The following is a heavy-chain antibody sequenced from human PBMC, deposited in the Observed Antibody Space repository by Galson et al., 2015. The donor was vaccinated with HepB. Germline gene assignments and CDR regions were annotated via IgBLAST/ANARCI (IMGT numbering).Heavy chain of an antibody. CDR3: SVLYYNFWTNDQSKYYFYMDV. J-gene: IGHJ6*03. CDR2: IKRKIDGGTP. V-gene: IGHV3-15*07. CDR1: GFTFRNTW. Sequence: SLRLSCAASGFTFRNTWMNWVRQAPGKGLEWVGRIKRKIDGGTPDSAAPVKGRSTISRDDSRNTVYLQTNSLKTEDTAVYYWSVLYYNFWTNDQSKYYFYMDVWGKGTTVTVSS. D-gene: IGHD3-3*01.